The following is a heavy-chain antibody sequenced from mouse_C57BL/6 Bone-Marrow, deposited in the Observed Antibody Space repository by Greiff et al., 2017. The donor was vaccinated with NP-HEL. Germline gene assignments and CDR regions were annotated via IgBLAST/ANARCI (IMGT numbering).Heavy chain of an antibody. CDR3: TRDGDNDWYFDV. V-gene: IGHV3-6*02. J-gene: IGHJ1*01. CDR1: GYSITSGYY. D-gene: IGHD1-3*01. Sequence: VQLKESGPGLVKPSQSLSLTCSVTGYSITSGYYWNWIRQFPGNKLEWMGYISYDGSNNYNPFLKSRISITRDTSKNQFFLKLNSVTSEDTATYYCTRDGDNDWYFDVWGAGTTVTVSS. CDR2: ISYDGSN.